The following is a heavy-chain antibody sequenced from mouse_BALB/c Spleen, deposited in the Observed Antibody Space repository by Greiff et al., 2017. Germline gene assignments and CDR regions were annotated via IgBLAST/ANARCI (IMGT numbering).Heavy chain of an antibody. V-gene: IGHV7-3*02. Sequence: EVKLVESGGGLVQPGGSLRLSCATSGFTFTDYYMSWVRHPPGKALEWLGFIRNKANGYTTEYSASVKGRFTISRDNSKSILYLQMNTLRAEDSATYYCAREGNYGYFDVWGAGTTVTVSS. J-gene: IGHJ1*01. CDR3: AREGNYGYFDV. CDR2: IRNKANGYTT. CDR1: GFTFTDYY. D-gene: IGHD2-1*01.